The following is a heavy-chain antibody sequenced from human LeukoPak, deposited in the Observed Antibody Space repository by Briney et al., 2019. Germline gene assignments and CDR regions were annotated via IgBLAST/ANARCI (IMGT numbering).Heavy chain of an antibody. CDR3: AREDSSNWYGWFDP. CDR1: GYTFTSYG. Sequence: ASVKVSCKTSGYTFTSYGISWVRQAPGQGLEWMGWISAYNGNTNYAQKVQGRVTMTTDTSTSTAYMELRSLRSEDTAVYYCAREDSSNWYGWFDPWGQGTLVTVSS. J-gene: IGHJ5*02. V-gene: IGHV1-18*01. D-gene: IGHD6-13*01. CDR2: ISAYNGNT.